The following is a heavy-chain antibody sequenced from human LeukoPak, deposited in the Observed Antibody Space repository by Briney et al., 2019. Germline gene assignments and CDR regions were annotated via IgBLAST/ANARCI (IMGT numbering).Heavy chain of an antibody. J-gene: IGHJ5*02. D-gene: IGHD3-9*01. CDR1: GYTFTSYG. Sequence: GASVKVSCTASGYTFTSYGMHWVRQAPGQRLEWMGWINAGKGNTKYSQKFQGRVTITRDTSASTAYMELSSMRSEDTAVYYCAREWSRGYDILSFPFDPWGQGTLVTVSS. V-gene: IGHV1-3*01. CDR3: AREWSRGYDILSFPFDP. CDR2: INAGKGNT.